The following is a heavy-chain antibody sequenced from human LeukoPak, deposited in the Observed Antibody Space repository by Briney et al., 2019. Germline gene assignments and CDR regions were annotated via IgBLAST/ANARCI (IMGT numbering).Heavy chain of an antibody. Sequence: GGSLRLSCAASGFTFSSYSMNWVRQAPGKGLEWVSSINSSSSYLYYADSVKVRFTISRDNAKNSRYLQMNSLRAEDTAVYYCARGLGTTVTTDYWGQGTLVTVSS. CDR3: ARGLGTTVTTDY. J-gene: IGHJ4*02. D-gene: IGHD4-17*01. CDR1: GFTFSSYS. CDR2: INSSSSYL. V-gene: IGHV3-21*01.